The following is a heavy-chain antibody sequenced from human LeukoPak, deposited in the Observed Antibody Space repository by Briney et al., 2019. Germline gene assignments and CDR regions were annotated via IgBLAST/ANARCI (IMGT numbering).Heavy chain of an antibody. CDR1: GFTFSSYA. CDR2: ISYDGSNK. D-gene: IGHD3-3*01. Sequence: GGSLRLSCAASGFTFSSYAMHWVRQAPGKGLEWVAVISYDGSNKYYADSVKGRFTISRDNAKNSLYLQMNSLRAEDTAVYYCARDLEMATTTESYWGQGTLVTVSS. CDR3: ARDLEMATTTESY. J-gene: IGHJ4*02. V-gene: IGHV3-30-3*01.